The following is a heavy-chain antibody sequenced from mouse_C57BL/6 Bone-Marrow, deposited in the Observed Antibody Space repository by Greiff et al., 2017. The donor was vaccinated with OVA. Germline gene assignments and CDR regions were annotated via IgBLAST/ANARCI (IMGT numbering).Heavy chain of an antibody. CDR3: ARNYGSRGPFAY. D-gene: IGHD1-1*01. CDR2: IDPSDSYT. V-gene: IGHV1-69*01. CDR1: GYTFTSYW. Sequence: VQLQQPGAELVMPGASVKLSCKASGYTFTSYWMHWVKQRPGQGLEWIGEIDPSDSYTNYNQKFKGKSTLTVDKSSSTAYMQLSSLTSEDSAVYYCARNYGSRGPFAYWGQGTLVTVSA. J-gene: IGHJ3*01.